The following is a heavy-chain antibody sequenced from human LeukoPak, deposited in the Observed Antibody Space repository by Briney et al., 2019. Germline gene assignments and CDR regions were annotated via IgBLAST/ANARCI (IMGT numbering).Heavy chain of an antibody. J-gene: IGHJ4*02. D-gene: IGHD3-22*01. Sequence: ASVKVSCKASGYTFTGYYMHWVRQAPGQGLEWMGWINPNSGGTNYAQKFQGRVTMTRDTSISTAYMDLSRLRSDDTAVYYCARDEIWYYYSSGYSFDYWGQGTLVTVSS. CDR1: GYTFTGYY. V-gene: IGHV1-2*02. CDR3: ARDEIWYYYSSGYSFDY. CDR2: INPNSGGT.